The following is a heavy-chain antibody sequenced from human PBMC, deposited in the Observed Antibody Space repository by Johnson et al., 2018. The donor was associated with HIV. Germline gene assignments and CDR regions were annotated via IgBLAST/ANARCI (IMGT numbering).Heavy chain of an antibody. CDR3: ARDGNYDVRSGSYGLHGAFDI. CDR2: ISYDGSNK. V-gene: IGHV3-30*04. CDR1: GFTFSSYA. D-gene: IGHD3-3*01. J-gene: IGHJ3*02. Sequence: QMLLVESGGGVVRPGGSLRLSCAASGFTFSSYAMHWVRQAPGKGLEWVAVISYDGSNKHFAESVQGRFTVSRDNSKNILYLEMNSLRAEDTAVYYCARDGNYDVRSGSYGLHGAFDIWGQGTMVTVSS.